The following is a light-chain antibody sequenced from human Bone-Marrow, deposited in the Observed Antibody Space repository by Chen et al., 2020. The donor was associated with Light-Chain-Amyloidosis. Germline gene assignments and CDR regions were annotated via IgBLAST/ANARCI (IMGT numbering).Light chain of an antibody. Sequence: SYELPPPPSVSVSPGQTARITCSGDDLPTKYAYCYQQKQGQAPVLVIRRDTERPSGISERFSGSSSGTTATLTISGVQSEDEADYHCQSADSSGTYEVIFGGGTKLTVL. J-gene: IGLJ2*01. CDR3: QSADSSGTYEVI. V-gene: IGLV3-25*03. CDR2: RDT. CDR1: DLPTKY.